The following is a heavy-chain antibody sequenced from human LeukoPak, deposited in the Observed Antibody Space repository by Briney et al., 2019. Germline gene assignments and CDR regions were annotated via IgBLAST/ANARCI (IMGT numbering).Heavy chain of an antibody. CDR2: ISWNSGSI. J-gene: IGHJ4*02. Sequence: SGRSLRLSCAASGFTFDGYAMHWVRQAPGKGLEWVSGISWNSGSIGYADSVKGRFTISRDNAKNSLYLQMNSLRAEDTALYYCAKDVLTTYQLPYHSYFDYWGQGTLVTVSS. CDR1: GFTFDGYA. CDR3: AKDVLTTYQLPYHSYFDY. D-gene: IGHD2-2*01. V-gene: IGHV3-9*01.